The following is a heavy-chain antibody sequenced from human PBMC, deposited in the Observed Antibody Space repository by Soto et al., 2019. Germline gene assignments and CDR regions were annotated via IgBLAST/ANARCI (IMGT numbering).Heavy chain of an antibody. Sequence: GSLRLSCAASGFTFSSYAMSWVRQAPGKGLEWVSAISGSGGSTYYADSVKGRFTISRDNSKNTLYLQMNSLRAEDTAVYYCAKDEDIVVVPAVFDPWGQGTLVTVSS. J-gene: IGHJ5*02. D-gene: IGHD2-2*01. V-gene: IGHV3-23*01. CDR3: AKDEDIVVVPAVFDP. CDR2: ISGSGGST. CDR1: GFTFSSYA.